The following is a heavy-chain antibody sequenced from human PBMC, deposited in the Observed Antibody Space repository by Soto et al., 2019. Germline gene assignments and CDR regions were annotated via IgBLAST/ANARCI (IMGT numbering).Heavy chain of an antibody. D-gene: IGHD3-16*01. J-gene: IGHJ4*02. CDR2: INQDGTIK. Sequence: EVQLVESGGDLVQPGGSLRLSCAASGFTFSSYWMSWVRQAPGKGLEWVANINQDGTIKYYVDSVKGRFTTSRDNAKNSLFLQMNSLRAEDTALYFCARKGLGDYWGQGTLVTVSS. CDR1: GFTFSSYW. CDR3: ARKGLGDY. V-gene: IGHV3-7*01.